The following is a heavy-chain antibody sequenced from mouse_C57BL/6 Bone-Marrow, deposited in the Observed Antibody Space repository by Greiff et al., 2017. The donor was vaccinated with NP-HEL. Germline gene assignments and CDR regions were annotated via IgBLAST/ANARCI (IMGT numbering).Heavy chain of an antibody. Sequence: VQLQQSGTVLARPGASVKMSCKTSGYTFTSYWMHWVKQRPGQGLEWIGAIYPGNSDTSYNQKFKGKAKLTAVTSASTAYMELSSLTNEDSAVYYCTRKGYSNYQYFDYWGQGTTLTVSS. CDR2: IYPGNSDT. J-gene: IGHJ2*01. CDR1: GYTFTSYW. CDR3: TRKGYSNYQYFDY. V-gene: IGHV1-5*01. D-gene: IGHD2-5*01.